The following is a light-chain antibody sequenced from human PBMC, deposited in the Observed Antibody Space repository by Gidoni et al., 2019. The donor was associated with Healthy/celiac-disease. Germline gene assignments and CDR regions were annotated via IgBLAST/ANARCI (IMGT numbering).Light chain of an antibody. Sequence: QSALTQPASVSGSPGQSITISCTGTSSDVGRYNLVSWYQHHPGKAPKLMIYEGSKRPSGVSNRFSGSKSGNTASLTISGLQAEDEADYYCCSYAGSSTFFYVFGTGTKVTVL. V-gene: IGLV2-23*03. CDR3: CSYAGSSTFFYV. CDR1: SSDVGRYNL. J-gene: IGLJ1*01. CDR2: EGS.